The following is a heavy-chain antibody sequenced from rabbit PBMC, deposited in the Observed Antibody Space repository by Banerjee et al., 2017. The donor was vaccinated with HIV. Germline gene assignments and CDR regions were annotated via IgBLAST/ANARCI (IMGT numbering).Heavy chain of an antibody. CDR3: ARDSVGATYSYNL. J-gene: IGHJ4*01. CDR1: GFSFSNKYV. D-gene: IGHD5-1*01. V-gene: IGHV1S45*01. Sequence: QEQLEESGGDLVKPEGSLTLTCTASGFSFSNKYVMCWVRQAPGKGLEWIACINTSSGNIVYATWAKGRFTISKTSWTTVTLQMTSLTAADTATYFCARDSVGATYSYNLWGQGTLVTVS. CDR2: INTSSGNI.